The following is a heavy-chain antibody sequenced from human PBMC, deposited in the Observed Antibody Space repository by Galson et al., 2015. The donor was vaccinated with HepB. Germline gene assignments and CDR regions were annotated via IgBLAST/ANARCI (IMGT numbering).Heavy chain of an antibody. Sequence: PALVKPTQTLTLTCTFSGFSLSTSGMRVSWIRQPPGKALEWLARIDWDDDKYYSTSLKTRLTISKDTSKNQVVLTMTNMDPVDTATYYCARAVSSSYYYYGMDVWGQGTTVTVSS. V-gene: IGHV2-70*04. CDR2: IDWDDDK. J-gene: IGHJ6*02. CDR3: ARAVSSSYYYYGMDV. CDR1: GFSLSTSGMR. D-gene: IGHD1-26*01.